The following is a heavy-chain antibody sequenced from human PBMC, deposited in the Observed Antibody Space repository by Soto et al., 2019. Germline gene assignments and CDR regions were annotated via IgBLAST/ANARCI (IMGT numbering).Heavy chain of an antibody. CDR3: AKGSGVGIGAGDH. V-gene: IGHV3-74*01. CDR1: GFTFSSYW. Sequence: EVQLVESGGGLVQPGGSLRLSCAASGFTFSSYWMYWVRQAPGKGLVWVSRINSDGSSTSYADSVKGRFTISRDNAKNTLYLQMNSLRAEDTARYYCAKGSGVGIGAGDHWGQGTLVTVSS. D-gene: IGHD6-13*01. CDR2: INSDGSST. J-gene: IGHJ4*02.